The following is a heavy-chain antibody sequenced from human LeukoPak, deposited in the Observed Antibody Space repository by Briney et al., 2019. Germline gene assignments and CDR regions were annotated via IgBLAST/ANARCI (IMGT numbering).Heavy chain of an antibody. CDR2: ISTSGSTI. Sequence: GGSLRLSCAASGLTFSSYQMNWVRQAPGKGLEWVAYISTSGSTIYYADSVKGRFTISRDNAKNSLYLQMNSLRAEDTAVYYCAVVPAAFNWFDPWGQGTLVTVSS. D-gene: IGHD2-2*01. V-gene: IGHV3-48*03. J-gene: IGHJ5*02. CDR3: AVVPAAFNWFDP. CDR1: GLTFSSYQ.